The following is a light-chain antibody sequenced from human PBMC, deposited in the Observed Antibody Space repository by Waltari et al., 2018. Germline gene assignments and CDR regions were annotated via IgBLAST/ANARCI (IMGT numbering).Light chain of an antibody. V-gene: IGKV3-20*01. CDR3: QHHFRVPAT. J-gene: IGKJ1*01. CDR2: ASS. CDR1: QNIGHY. Sequence: IVLTQSPGTLSLSPGGRATLSCRASQNIGHYLAWSQQKPGHAPRLLIYASSTRATGIPDRFSGSGSGADFSLTITGLEPDDFAVYYCQHHFRVPATFGQGTKV.